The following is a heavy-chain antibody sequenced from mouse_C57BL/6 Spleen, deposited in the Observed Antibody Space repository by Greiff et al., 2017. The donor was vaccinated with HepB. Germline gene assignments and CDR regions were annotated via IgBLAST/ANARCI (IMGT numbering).Heavy chain of an antibody. CDR2: IYPGDGDT. CDR1: GYAFSSSW. V-gene: IGHV1-82*01. D-gene: IGHD1-1*01. J-gene: IGHJ3*01. Sequence: QVTLKESGPELVKPGASVKISCKASGYAFSSSWMNWVKQRPGKGLEWIGRIYPGDGDTNYNGKFKGKATLTADKSSSTAYMQLSSLTSEDSAVYFCARNSTVGGGWFAYWGQGTLVTVSA. CDR3: ARNSTVGGGWFAY.